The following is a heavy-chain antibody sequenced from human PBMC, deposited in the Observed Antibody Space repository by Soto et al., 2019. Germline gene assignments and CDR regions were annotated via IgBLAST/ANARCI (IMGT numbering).Heavy chain of an antibody. V-gene: IGHV1-69*12. CDR2: IIPVFGTV. Sequence: QVQLVQSGAAVKKPGSSVKVPCKASGGTFSNYPISWVRQAPGQGLEWMGGIIPVFGTVNYAQKFQGRVTITADESTSTVDMELSSLRSEDTAVYYCARGNHRWLQLWYFDLWGRGTLVTVSS. CDR1: GGTFSNYP. J-gene: IGHJ2*01. CDR3: ARGNHRWLQLWYFDL. D-gene: IGHD5-12*01.